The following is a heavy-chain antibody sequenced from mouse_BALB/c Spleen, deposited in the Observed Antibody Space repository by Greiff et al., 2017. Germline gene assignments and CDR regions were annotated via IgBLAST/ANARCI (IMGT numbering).Heavy chain of an antibody. D-gene: IGHD1-1*01. CDR2: INPSTGYT. J-gene: IGHJ4*01. CDR1: GYTFTIYW. Sequence: VQLQQSGAELAKPGASVKMSCKASGYTFTIYWMHWVKQRPGQGLEWIGYINPSTGYTEYNQKFKDKATLTADKSSSTAYMQLSSLTSEDSAVYYCARGRPSYGSSSYAMDYWGQGTSVTVSS. V-gene: IGHV1-7*01. CDR3: ARGRPSYGSSSYAMDY.